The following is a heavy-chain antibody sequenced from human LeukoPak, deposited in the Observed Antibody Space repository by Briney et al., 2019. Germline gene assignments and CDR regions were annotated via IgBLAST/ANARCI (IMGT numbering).Heavy chain of an antibody. Sequence: LETLSLTCTVSGSSISSYYWSWIRQPPGKGLEWIGYIYSSGSTNYNPSLKSRVTISIDTSKNQFSLKLSSVTAADTDVYYCARGWFGEGTRFDPWGQGTLVTVSS. J-gene: IGHJ5*02. CDR2: IYSSGST. V-gene: IGHV4-59*01. CDR1: GSSISSYY. D-gene: IGHD3-10*01. CDR3: ARGWFGEGTRFDP.